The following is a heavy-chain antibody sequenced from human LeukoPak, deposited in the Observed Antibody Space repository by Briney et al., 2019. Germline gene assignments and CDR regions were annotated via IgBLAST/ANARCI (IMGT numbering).Heavy chain of an antibody. D-gene: IGHD3-16*01. V-gene: IGHV5-51*01. J-gene: IGHJ4*02. CDR2: IYPGDSDT. CDR1: GYSFTSYW. Sequence: GESLKISCKGSGYSFTSYWIGWVRQMPGKGLEWMGIIYPGDSDTRYSPSFQGQVTISADKSISTAYLQWSSLKASDTAMYYCARQNYDYVWGSYAGPDYWGQGTLVAVSS. CDR3: ARQNYDYVWGSYAGPDY.